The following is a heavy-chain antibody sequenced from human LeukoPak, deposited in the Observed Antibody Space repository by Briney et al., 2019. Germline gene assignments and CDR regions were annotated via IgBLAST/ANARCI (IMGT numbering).Heavy chain of an antibody. CDR2: IIPIFGTA. CDR3: ARGGMTTVTTLDY. V-gene: IGHV1-69*05. CDR1: GGTFSSYA. Sequence: SVKVSCKASGGTFSSYAISWVRQAPGQGLEWMGRIIPIFGTANYAQKFQGRVTITTDESTSTAYMELSSLRSEDTAVYYCARGGMTTVTTLDYWGRGTLVTVSS. D-gene: IGHD4-17*01. J-gene: IGHJ4*02.